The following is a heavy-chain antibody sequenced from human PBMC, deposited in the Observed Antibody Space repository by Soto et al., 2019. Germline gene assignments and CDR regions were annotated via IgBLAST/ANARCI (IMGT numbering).Heavy chain of an antibody. CDR3: ARPQYSSSWDDAFDI. J-gene: IGHJ3*02. D-gene: IGHD6-13*01. Sequence: QVQLQESGPGLVKPSETLSLTCTVSGGSISSYYWSWIRQPPGKGLEWIGYIYYSGSTNYNPSLKSRGTISVDTSKNQFSLKLSSVTAADTAVYYCARPQYSSSWDDAFDIWGQGTMVTVSS. V-gene: IGHV4-59*08. CDR2: IYYSGST. CDR1: GGSISSYY.